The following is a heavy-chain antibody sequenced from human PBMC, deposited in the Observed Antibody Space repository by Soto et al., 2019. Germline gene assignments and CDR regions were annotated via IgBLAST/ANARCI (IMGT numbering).Heavy chain of an antibody. J-gene: IGHJ4*02. Sequence: EVQLLESGGGLVQPGGSLKLSCAASGFTFSSYAMSWVRQAPGKGLEWVSAISGSGGSTYYADSVKGRFTISRDNSKNTLYLQMNSLRAEDTAVYYCAKDLYSSSWLTLYYFDYWGQGTMVAVSS. CDR2: ISGSGGST. V-gene: IGHV3-23*01. CDR3: AKDLYSSSWLTLYYFDY. D-gene: IGHD6-13*01. CDR1: GFTFSSYA.